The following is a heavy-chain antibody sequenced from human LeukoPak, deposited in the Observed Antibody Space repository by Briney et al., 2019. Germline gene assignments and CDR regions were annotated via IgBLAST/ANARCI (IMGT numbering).Heavy chain of an antibody. CDR1: GGSISSYY. CDR3: ARASGITGTNFDY. D-gene: IGHD1-7*01. J-gene: IGHJ4*02. CDR2: IYYSGST. Sequence: SETLSLTCTVSGGSISSYYWSWIRQPPGKGLEWIGYIYYSGSTNYNPSLKSRVTISVDTSKNQLSLKLSSVTAADTAVYYCARASGITGTNFDYWGQGTLVTVSS. V-gene: IGHV4-59*01.